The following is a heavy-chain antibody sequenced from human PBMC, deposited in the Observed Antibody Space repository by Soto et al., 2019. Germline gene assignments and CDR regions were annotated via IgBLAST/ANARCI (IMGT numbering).Heavy chain of an antibody. CDR2: TYPEDSQT. CDR3: ARRRCFDTVLDP. D-gene: IGHD3-9*01. J-gene: IGHJ5*02. V-gene: IGHV5-51*01. Sequence: GEALKISCKASGYSFTSYWIGWVRQISGKGLEWMGSTYPEDSQTLYSPSFQGQVTISVDKAISTVYLQWSSLKASDTATYYCARRRCFDTVLDPWGQGTLVTVSS. CDR1: GYSFTSYW.